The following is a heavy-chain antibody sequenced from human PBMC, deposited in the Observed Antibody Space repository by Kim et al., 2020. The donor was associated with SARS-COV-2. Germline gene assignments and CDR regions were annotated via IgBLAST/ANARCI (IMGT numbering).Heavy chain of an antibody. CDR2: ISAYNGNT. Sequence: ASVKVSCKASGYTFTSYGISWVRQAPGQGLEWMGWISAYNGNTDYAQRLQGRVTMTTDTSTSTAYIELRSLRSDDTAVYYCARFVRGVIPYYYYGMDVWG. V-gene: IGHV1-18*04. J-gene: IGHJ6*02. CDR3: ARFVRGVIPYYYYGMDV. CDR1: GYTFTSYG. D-gene: IGHD3-10*02.